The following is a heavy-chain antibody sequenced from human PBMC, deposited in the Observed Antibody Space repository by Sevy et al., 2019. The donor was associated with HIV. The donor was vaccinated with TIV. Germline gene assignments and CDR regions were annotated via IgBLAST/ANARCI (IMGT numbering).Heavy chain of an antibody. CDR3: TRWKGLHSILDY. V-gene: IGHV3-49*04. CDR1: GFTFGDYA. CDR2: LKSKADGGTV. Sequence: GGSLRLSCTTSGFTFGDYAMNWVRQAPGKGLEWVAFLKSKADGGTVDHAASVKGRFTISMDDSKSIAYLQMNDLTTDDTGVYYCTRWKGLHSILDYWGQGALVTVSS. D-gene: IGHD2-21*01. J-gene: IGHJ4*02.